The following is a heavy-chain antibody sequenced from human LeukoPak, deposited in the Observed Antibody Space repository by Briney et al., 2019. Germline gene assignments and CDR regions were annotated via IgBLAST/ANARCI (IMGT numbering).Heavy chain of an antibody. CDR2: ISAYNGNT. D-gene: IGHD6-13*01. Sequence: ASVKVSCKASGYTFTSYGISWVRQAPGQELEWMGWISAYNGNTNYAQKLQGRVTMTTDTSTSTAYMEPRSLRSDDTAVYYCARDLGRSSWYYFDYWGQGTLVTVSS. J-gene: IGHJ4*02. V-gene: IGHV1-18*01. CDR1: GYTFTSYG. CDR3: ARDLGRSSWYYFDY.